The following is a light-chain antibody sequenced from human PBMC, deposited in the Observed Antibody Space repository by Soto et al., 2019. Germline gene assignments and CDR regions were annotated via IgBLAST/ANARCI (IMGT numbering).Light chain of an antibody. CDR3: QHYNSYWA. Sequence: DIQMTQSPSTLSASVVGRVTITCRASQSISSWLAWYQQKPWKAPNLLIYDASSLESGVPSRFSGSGSGTEFTLTISSLQPDDFATYYCQHYNSYWAFGPGTKVDI. CDR1: QSISSW. V-gene: IGKV1-5*01. CDR2: DAS. J-gene: IGKJ3*01.